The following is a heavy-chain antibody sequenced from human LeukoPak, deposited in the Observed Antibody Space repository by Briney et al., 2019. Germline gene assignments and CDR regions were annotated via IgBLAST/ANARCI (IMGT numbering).Heavy chain of an antibody. J-gene: IGHJ3*02. CDR2: ISGSGGST. CDR3: AKERSSSFDWLPQGDPFDI. V-gene: IGHV3-23*01. CDR1: GFTFSSYA. Sequence: QPGGSLRLSCAASGFTFSSYAMSWVRQAPGKGLEWVSAISGSGGSTYYADSVKGRFTISRDNSKNTLYLQMNSLRAEDTAVYYCAKERSSSFDWLPQGDPFDIWGQGTMVTVSS. D-gene: IGHD3-9*01.